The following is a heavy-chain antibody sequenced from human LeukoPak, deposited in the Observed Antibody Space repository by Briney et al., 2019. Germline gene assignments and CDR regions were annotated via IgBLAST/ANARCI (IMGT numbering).Heavy chain of an antibody. CDR3: AKASRVAVEPAANIIVAYY. V-gene: IGHV3-23*01. CDR1: GFTFSSYA. J-gene: IGHJ4*02. CDR2: ISGSGGST. D-gene: IGHD2-2*01. Sequence: PGGSLRLSCAASGFTFSSYAMSWVRQAPGNGLEWVSAISGSGGSTYYADSVKGRFTISRDNSKNTLYLQMNSLRAEDTAVYYCAKASRVAVEPAANIIVAYYWGRGTLVTVSS.